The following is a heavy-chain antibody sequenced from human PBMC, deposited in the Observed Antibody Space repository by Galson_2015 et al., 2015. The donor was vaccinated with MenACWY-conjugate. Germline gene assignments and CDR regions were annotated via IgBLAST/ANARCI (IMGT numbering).Heavy chain of an antibody. V-gene: IGHV3-48*02. J-gene: IGHJ4*02. CDR2: ISRSSSTI. CDR3: ARRGYSYGSSFDY. Sequence: SLRLSCAASGFTFSSYSMNWVRQAPGKGLEWVAYISRSSSTIYYADSVKGRFTISRDNAKNSLYLQMNSLRDEDTAVYYCARRGYSYGSSFDYWGQGTLVTASS. CDR1: GFTFSSYS. D-gene: IGHD5-18*01.